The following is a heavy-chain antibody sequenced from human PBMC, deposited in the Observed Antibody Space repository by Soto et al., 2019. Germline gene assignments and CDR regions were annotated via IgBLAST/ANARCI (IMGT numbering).Heavy chain of an antibody. Sequence: EVQLLESGGGLVQPGVSMRLSCAVSGFTFSSYAMSCVRQAPGKGLEWVSAITGSGDSTYYADSVKGRFTVSRDNSKNTPYMQMNSLGAEDAAVYYFAKVFVFTMRESFDHWGLGALPTGSS. CDR3: AKVFVFTMRESFDH. CDR2: ITGSGDST. V-gene: IGHV3-23*01. D-gene: IGHD3-3*01. CDR1: GFTFSSYA. J-gene: IGHJ4*02.